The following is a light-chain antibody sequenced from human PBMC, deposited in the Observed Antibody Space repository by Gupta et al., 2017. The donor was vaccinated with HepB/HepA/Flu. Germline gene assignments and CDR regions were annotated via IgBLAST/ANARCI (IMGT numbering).Light chain of an antibody. CDR2: WAS. CDR3: QQYYGVPT. Sequence: DIVMTPSPESLAVSLGDRATFKCKSSQSVLYTSNKKNYLAWYQQKPGQPPKLLINWASTREYGVPERFRGSGSGTEFTLTINSLQAEDVAVYYCQQYYGVPTFGQGTKVEI. CDR1: QSVLYTSNKKNY. V-gene: IGKV4-1*01. J-gene: IGKJ1*01.